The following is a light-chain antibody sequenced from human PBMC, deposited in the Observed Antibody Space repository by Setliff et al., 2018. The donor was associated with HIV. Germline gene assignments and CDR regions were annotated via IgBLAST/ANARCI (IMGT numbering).Light chain of an antibody. Sequence: QSALAQPASVSGSPGQSITIACTGTNSDFTDYNYVSWYQQHPDKAPKLIIYDVNYRPSGVSSRFSGSKSGSTASLTISGLQAEDEAHYYCSSYTSSSTYAIFGGGTKVTVL. J-gene: IGLJ2*01. CDR1: NSDFTDYNY. CDR3: SSYTSSSTYAI. CDR2: DVN. V-gene: IGLV2-14*03.